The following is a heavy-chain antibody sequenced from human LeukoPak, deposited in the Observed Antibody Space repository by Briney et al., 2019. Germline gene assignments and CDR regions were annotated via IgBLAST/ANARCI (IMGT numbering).Heavy chain of an antibody. CDR1: GGFISSSNW. V-gene: IGHV4-4*02. D-gene: IGHD3-10*01. CDR3: ARGSGSYYGGLY. J-gene: IGHJ4*02. CDR2: IYHSGST. Sequence: TPSETLSLTCAVSGGFISSSNWWSWVRQPPGKGLEWIGEIYHSGSTNYNPSLKSRVTTSVDKSKNQFSLKLSSVTAADTAVYYCARGSGSYYGGLYWGQGTLVTVSS.